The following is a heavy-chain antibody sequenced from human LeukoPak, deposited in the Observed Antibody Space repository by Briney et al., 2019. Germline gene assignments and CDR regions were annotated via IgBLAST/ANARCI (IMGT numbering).Heavy chain of an antibody. Sequence: PSETLSLTCTVSGGSISSSSYYWGWIRQPPGKGLEWIGSIHYSGSTYYNPSLKSRVTISVDTSKNQFSLKLSSVTAADTAVYYCARAIRYGSGSFDYWGQGTLVTVSS. CDR3: ARAIRYGSGSFDY. J-gene: IGHJ4*02. D-gene: IGHD3-10*01. V-gene: IGHV4-39*01. CDR1: GGSISSSSYY. CDR2: IHYSGST.